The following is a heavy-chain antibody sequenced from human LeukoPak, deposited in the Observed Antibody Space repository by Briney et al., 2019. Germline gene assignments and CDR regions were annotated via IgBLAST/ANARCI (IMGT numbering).Heavy chain of an antibody. V-gene: IGHV3-11*01. CDR3: ARGLTTVRGATPYYYYYYMDV. CDR1: GLRFSDYY. J-gene: IGHJ6*03. CDR2: ISSGGDIM. D-gene: IGHD3-10*01. Sequence: PGGSLRLSCAASGLRFSDYYVSWIRQAPGKGLQWVSYISSGGDIMHYADSVKGRFTSSRDNAKNSGYLEMNSLRAEDTAVYYCARGLTTVRGATPYYYYYYMDVWGKGTTVTVSS.